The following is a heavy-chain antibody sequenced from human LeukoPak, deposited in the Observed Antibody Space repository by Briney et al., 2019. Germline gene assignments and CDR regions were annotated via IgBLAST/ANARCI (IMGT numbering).Heavy chain of an antibody. CDR1: GFTFSSYE. J-gene: IGHJ4*02. CDR3: ARRAVGATGSFDY. CDR2: ISSSGSTI. V-gene: IGHV3-48*03. Sequence: GGSLRLSCAASGFTFSSYEMNWVRQAPGKGLEWVSYISSSGSTIYYAHSVKGRFTISRDNAKNSLYLQMNSLRAEDTAVYYCARRAVGATGSFDYWGQGTLVTVSS. D-gene: IGHD1-26*01.